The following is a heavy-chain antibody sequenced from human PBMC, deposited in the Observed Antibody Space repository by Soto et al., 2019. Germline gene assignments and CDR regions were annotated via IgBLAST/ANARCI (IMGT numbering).Heavy chain of an antibody. CDR3: ARMRGLGEISSYLDY. CDR2: IYYSGRT. D-gene: IGHD3-16*02. J-gene: IGHJ4*02. CDR1: GGSISDYQ. Sequence: QVQLQESGPGLVKPSETLSLTCSISGGSISDYQWNWIRQPPGKGLEWIGYIYYSGRTNYNPSLKSRLTISLDTSTRQFSLRLRSVTAADTAVYYCARMRGLGEISSYLDYWCQGALVTVSS. V-gene: IGHV4-59*01.